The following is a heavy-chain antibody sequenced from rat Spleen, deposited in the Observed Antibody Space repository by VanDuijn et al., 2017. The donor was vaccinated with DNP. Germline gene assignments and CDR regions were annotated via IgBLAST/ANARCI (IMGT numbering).Heavy chain of an antibody. J-gene: IGHJ3*01. Sequence: EVQLVESGGGLVQPGRSLKLSCAASGFTFSNSGMHWIRQAPTTGLEWVTSISPSGGCNTYYRESVKGRFTISRDNAENTVYLRMDSLRSEDTATYYCATSSYYGYDYGFGYWGQGTLVTVSS. CDR2: ISPSGGCNT. D-gene: IGHD1-7*01. CDR1: GFTFSNSG. CDR3: ATSSYYGYDYGFGY. V-gene: IGHV5-19*01.